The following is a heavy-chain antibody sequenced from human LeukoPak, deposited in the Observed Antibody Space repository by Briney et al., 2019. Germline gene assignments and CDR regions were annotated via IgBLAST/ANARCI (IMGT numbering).Heavy chain of an antibody. D-gene: IGHD5-18*01. CDR3: ASGGGYSYGYARAFDI. CDR2: MYYSGST. J-gene: IGHJ3*02. Sequence: NSSETLSLTCTVPGDSIRSSTYYLGRIRPSPGKGLEWIGSMYYSGSTHSNPSLKSRVTISGDTSTNQVSLKLSSVPGPDRALLYCASGGGYSYGYARAFDIWGKGTGLSVSS. CDR1: GDSIRSSTYY. V-gene: IGHV4-39*07.